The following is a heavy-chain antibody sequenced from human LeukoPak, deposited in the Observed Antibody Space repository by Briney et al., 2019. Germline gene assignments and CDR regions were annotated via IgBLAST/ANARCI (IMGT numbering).Heavy chain of an antibody. CDR2: IIPIFGTA. D-gene: IGHD5-18*01. Sequence: SVKVSCKASGGTFSSYAISWVRQAPGQGLEWMGGIIPIFGTANYAQKFQGRVTITADESTSTAYMGLSSLRSEDTAVYYCAGGLHSYGSPYDYWGQGALVTVSS. CDR1: GGTFSSYA. V-gene: IGHV1-69*13. CDR3: AGGLHSYGSPYDY. J-gene: IGHJ4*02.